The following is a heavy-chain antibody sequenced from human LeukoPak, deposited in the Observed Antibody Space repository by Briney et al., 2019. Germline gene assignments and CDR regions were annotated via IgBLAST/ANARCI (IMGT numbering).Heavy chain of an antibody. CDR2: IYYSGST. D-gene: IGHD5-18*01. V-gene: IGHV4-59*01. Sequence: SETLSLTCTVSGGSISSYYSSWIRRPPGKGLEWIGYIYYSGSTNYNPSLKSRVTISVDTSKNQFSLKLSSVTAADTAVYYCASFNVDTAMAVDYWGQGTLVTVSS. J-gene: IGHJ4*02. CDR1: GGSISSYY. CDR3: ASFNVDTAMAVDY.